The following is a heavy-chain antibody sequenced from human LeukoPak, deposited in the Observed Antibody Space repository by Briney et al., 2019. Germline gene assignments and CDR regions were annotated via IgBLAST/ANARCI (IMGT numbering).Heavy chain of an antibody. CDR2: IIPIFGTA. V-gene: IGHV1-69*05. Sequence: SVKVSCKASGGTFSSYAISWVRQAPGQGLEWMGGIIPIFGTANYAQKFQGRVTITTDESTSTAYMELSSLRSEDTAVYYCARAKRWPFYYYYYMDVWGKGTTVTVSS. J-gene: IGHJ6*03. CDR3: ARAKRWPFYYYYYMDV. CDR1: GGTFSSYA. D-gene: IGHD2-15*01.